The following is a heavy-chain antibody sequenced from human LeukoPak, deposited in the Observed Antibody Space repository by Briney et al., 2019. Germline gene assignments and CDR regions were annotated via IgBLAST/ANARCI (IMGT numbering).Heavy chain of an antibody. CDR1: GGSISSGSYY. V-gene: IGHV4-61*02. CDR3: ARDSVLWFGELSIHYYMDV. J-gene: IGHJ6*03. D-gene: IGHD3-10*01. Sequence: PSQTLYLTCTVSGGSISSGSYYWSWIRQPAGKGLEWIGRIYTSGSTNYNPSLKSRVTISVDTSKNQFSLKLSSVTAADTAVYYCARDSVLWFGELSIHYYMDVWGKGTTVTVSS. CDR2: IYTSGST.